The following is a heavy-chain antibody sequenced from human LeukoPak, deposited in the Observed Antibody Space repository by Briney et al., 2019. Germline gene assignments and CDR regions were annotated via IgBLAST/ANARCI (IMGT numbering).Heavy chain of an antibody. CDR3: ARGLEWLTRRHTWFDP. CDR2: ISAYNGNT. V-gene: IGHV1-18*04. CDR1: GYTFASYY. J-gene: IGHJ5*02. D-gene: IGHD3-3*01. Sequence: ASVKVSCKASGYTFASYYMHWVRQAPGQGLEWMGWISAYNGNTNYAQKLQGRVTVTTDTSTSTAYMELRSLRSDDTAVYYCARGLEWLTRRHTWFDPWGQGTLVTVSS.